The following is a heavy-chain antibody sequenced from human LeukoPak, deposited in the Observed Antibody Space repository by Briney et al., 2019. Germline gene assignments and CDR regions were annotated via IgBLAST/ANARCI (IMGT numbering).Heavy chain of an antibody. D-gene: IGHD3-10*01. Sequence: ASVKVSCKSSGYTFTSYYMYWVRQAPGQGLEWMGIINPSGGSTSYAQKFQGRVTMTRDTSTSTVYMELSSLRSEDAAVYYCARDSGMVRGTVDYWGQGTLVTVSS. V-gene: IGHV1-46*01. J-gene: IGHJ4*02. CDR2: INPSGGST. CDR1: GYTFTSYY. CDR3: ARDSGMVRGTVDY.